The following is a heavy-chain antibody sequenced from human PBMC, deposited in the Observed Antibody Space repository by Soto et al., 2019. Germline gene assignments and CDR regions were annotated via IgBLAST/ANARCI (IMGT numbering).Heavy chain of an antibody. CDR2: ISGSGGST. CDR1: GFTFSSYA. D-gene: IGHD4-17*01. J-gene: IGHJ4*02. V-gene: IGHV3-23*01. Sequence: EVQLLESGGGLVQPGGSLRLSCAASGFTFSSYAMSWVRQAPGKGLEWVSAISGSGGSTYYADSVKGRFTISRDNSKKTLYLQMNSLRAEDTAVYYCAKDIGPYGDFLVDYWGQGTLVTVSS. CDR3: AKDIGPYGDFLVDY.